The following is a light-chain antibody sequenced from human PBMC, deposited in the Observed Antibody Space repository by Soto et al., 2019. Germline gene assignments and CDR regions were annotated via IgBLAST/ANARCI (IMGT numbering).Light chain of an antibody. CDR3: QRSYTIPLT. V-gene: IGKV1-39*01. J-gene: IGKJ4*01. CDR2: AAS. Sequence: DLQMTQSPSSLSATVGDKVTMTCRASQSIATYLIWYQQKPGRAPKLLIYAASSLQSVVPSMFSVSGSGTDFTLTISSLQPEDFATYFCQRSYTIPLTFGGGTKVEIK. CDR1: QSIATY.